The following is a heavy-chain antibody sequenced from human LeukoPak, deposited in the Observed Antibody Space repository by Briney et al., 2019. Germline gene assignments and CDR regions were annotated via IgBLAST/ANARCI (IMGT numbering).Heavy chain of an antibody. Sequence: GESLKISCKGSGYTFTSYWIAWVRQMPGKGLEWMGVIYPGDSETRYSPSFQGQVTISVDKSISTAYLQWSSLKASDTAMYYCARSYYGSGSTGMDVWGQGTTVTVSS. J-gene: IGHJ6*02. CDR3: ARSYYGSGSTGMDV. CDR1: GYTFTSYW. D-gene: IGHD3-10*01. CDR2: IYPGDSET. V-gene: IGHV5-51*01.